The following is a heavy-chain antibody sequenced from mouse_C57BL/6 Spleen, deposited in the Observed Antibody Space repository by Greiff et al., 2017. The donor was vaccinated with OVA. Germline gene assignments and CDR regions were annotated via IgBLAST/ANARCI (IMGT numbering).Heavy chain of an antibody. CDR2: IYWDDDT. CDR3: ARKKDSSGSYAMDY. Sequence: QVTLKESGPGILQSSQTLSLTCSFSGFSLSTSGMGVSWIRQPSGKGLEWLAHIYWDDDTRYNPSLKRRLTISKDTSKNQVFLKITSVDTADTATYYCARKKDSSGSYAMDYWGQGTTVTVSS. J-gene: IGHJ4*01. D-gene: IGHD3-2*02. V-gene: IGHV8-12*01. CDR1: GFSLSTSGMG.